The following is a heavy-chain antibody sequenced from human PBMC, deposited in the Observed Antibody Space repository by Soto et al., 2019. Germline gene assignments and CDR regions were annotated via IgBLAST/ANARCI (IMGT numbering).Heavy chain of an antibody. CDR2: IYYSGST. CDR1: GGSISSGGYY. V-gene: IGHV4-31*03. Sequence: SETLSLTCTVSGGSISSGGYYWSWIRQHPGKGLEWIGYIYYSGSTYYNPPLKSRVTISVDTSKNQFSLKLSSVTAADTAVYYCARVRHGYYDSSGYYYVGSYWYLDLWGRGTLVTVSS. CDR3: ARVRHGYYDSSGYYYVGSYWYLDL. J-gene: IGHJ2*01. D-gene: IGHD3-22*01.